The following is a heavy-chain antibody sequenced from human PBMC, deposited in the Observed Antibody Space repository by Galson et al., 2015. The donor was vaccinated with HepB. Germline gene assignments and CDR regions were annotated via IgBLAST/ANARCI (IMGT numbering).Heavy chain of an antibody. D-gene: IGHD6-13*01. CDR1: GFTFSSYG. V-gene: IGHV3-30*02. CDR3: AKDRAPYSSSWSGDFQH. Sequence: SLRLSCAASGFTFSSYGMHWVRQAPGKGLEWVAFIRYDGSNKYYADSVKGRFTISRDNSKNTPYLQTNSLRAEDTAVYYCAKDRAPYSSSWSGDFQHWGQGTLVTVSS. CDR2: IRYDGSNK. J-gene: IGHJ1*01.